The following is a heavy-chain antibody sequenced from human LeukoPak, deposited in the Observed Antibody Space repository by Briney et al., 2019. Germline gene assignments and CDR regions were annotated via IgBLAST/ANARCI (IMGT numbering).Heavy chain of an antibody. V-gene: IGHV3-23*01. Sequence: GGSLRLSCAASGFTFSSYAMSWVRQAPAKGLEWVSAISGSGGSTYYADSVKGRFTISRDNSKNTLYLQMNSLRAEDTAVYYCAKGSVYYYDSSGYDGDYFDYWGQGTLVTVSS. CDR1: GFTFSSYA. D-gene: IGHD3-22*01. CDR3: AKGSVYYYDSSGYDGDYFDY. J-gene: IGHJ4*02. CDR2: ISGSGGST.